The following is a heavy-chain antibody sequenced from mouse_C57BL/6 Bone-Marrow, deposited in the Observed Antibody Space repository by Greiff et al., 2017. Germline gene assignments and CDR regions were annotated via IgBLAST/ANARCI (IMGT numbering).Heavy chain of an antibody. J-gene: IGHJ3*01. CDR1: GYSITSGYY. Sequence: EVHLVESGPGLVKPSQSLSLTCSVTGYSITSGYYWNWIRQFPGNKLEWMGYISYDGSNNYNPSFKNRISITRDTSKNQFFLKLNSVTTEDTATYYCARKGDYALAYWGQGTLVTVSA. V-gene: IGHV3-6*01. CDR3: ARKGDYALAY. CDR2: ISYDGSN. D-gene: IGHD2-4*01.